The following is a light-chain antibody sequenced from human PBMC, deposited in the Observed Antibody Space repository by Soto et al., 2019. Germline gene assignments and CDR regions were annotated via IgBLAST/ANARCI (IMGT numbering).Light chain of an antibody. CDR2: GAF. J-gene: IGKJ1*01. Sequence: EMLMTQSPVTRSVSPGERATLSCRASQSVSSNLAWYQQKPGQAPSLLIYGAFTRATGIPARFSGTGSGTEFTLTISSLQSEDFALYYCQQYNDWPLTFGQGTKVDIK. V-gene: IGKV3-15*01. CDR1: QSVSSN. CDR3: QQYNDWPLT.